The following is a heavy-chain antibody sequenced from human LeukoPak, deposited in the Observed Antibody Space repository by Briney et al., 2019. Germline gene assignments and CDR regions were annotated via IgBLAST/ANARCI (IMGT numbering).Heavy chain of an antibody. CDR1: GFTFDDYA. CDR3: AKDLGRGYTSIDY. Sequence: GGSLRLSCAASGFTFDDYAMHWVRQAPGKGLEWVSGISWNSGSIGYADSVKGRFTISRDNAKNSLYLQMNSLRAEDTALYYCAKDLGRGYTSIDYWGQGTLVTVSS. D-gene: IGHD6-13*01. J-gene: IGHJ4*02. V-gene: IGHV3-9*01. CDR2: ISWNSGSI.